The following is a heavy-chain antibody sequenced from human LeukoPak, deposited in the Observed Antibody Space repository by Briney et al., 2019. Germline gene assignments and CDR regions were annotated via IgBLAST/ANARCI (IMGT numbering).Heavy chain of an antibody. J-gene: IGHJ3*02. CDR1: GFTFTDYW. V-gene: IGHV3-74*01. Sequence: PGGSLRLSCAASGFTFTDYWMHWVRQGPGKGLVWVSRISADGRMTDYEDSVKGRFTVSRDNARNTLYLQMNRVRAEDTAVYYCARGGFTYGPATLGALDIWGQGTMVPVSS. D-gene: IGHD5-18*01. CDR3: ARGGFTYGPATLGALDI. CDR2: ISADGRMT.